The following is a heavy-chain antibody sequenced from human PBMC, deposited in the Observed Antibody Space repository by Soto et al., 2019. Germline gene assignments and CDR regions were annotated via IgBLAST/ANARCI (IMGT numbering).Heavy chain of an antibody. J-gene: IGHJ4*02. Sequence: ASVKVSCKASGGTFSSYAISWVRQAPGQGLEWMGGIIPIFGTANYAQKLQGRVTITADESTSTAYMELSSLRSEDTAVYYCARSRPHYGDLNEWGQGTLVTVSS. CDR3: ARSRPHYGDLNE. V-gene: IGHV1-69*13. CDR1: GGTFSSYA. CDR2: IIPIFGTA. D-gene: IGHD4-17*01.